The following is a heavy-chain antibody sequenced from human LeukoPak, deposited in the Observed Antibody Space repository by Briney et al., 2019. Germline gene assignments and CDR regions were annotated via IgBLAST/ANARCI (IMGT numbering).Heavy chain of an antibody. CDR1: GYTFTSYD. CDR3: ARPGDTIFGAAPAFYGMDV. J-gene: IGHJ6*02. V-gene: IGHV1-8*01. CDR2: MNPNSGNT. D-gene: IGHD3-3*01. Sequence: ASVKVSCKASGYTFTSYDINWVRRATGQGLEWMGWMNPNSGNTGYAQKFQGRVTMTRNTSISTAYMELSSLRSEDTAVYYCARPGDTIFGAAPAFYGMDVWGQGTTVTVSS.